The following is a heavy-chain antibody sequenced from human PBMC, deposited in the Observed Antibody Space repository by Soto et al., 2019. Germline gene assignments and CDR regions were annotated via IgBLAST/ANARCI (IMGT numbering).Heavy chain of an antibody. CDR2: ISYDGNVA. CDR1: GFTFSNYG. J-gene: IGHJ4*02. V-gene: IGHV3-30*18. CDR3: AKEGPITNWYFDY. Sequence: GGSLRLSCTASGFTFSNYGMHWVRQAPGKGLEWVTVISYDGNVAYYVDSVKGRFTSSRDNSKNTLYLQMNSLRTEDTAVYYCAKEGPITNWYFDYWGQGTLVTVSS. D-gene: IGHD1-1*01.